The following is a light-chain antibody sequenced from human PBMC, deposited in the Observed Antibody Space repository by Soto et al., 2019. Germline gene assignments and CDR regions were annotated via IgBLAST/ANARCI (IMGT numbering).Light chain of an antibody. CDR2: GAS. V-gene: IGKV3D-15*01. CDR3: QQYYNWPRT. Sequence: DIVMTQSPATLSVSPGETATLSCRASLRLSTDLAWYQQRPGQAPRLLIYGASTRATGIPARFSGSGSGTEFTLTISSLQYEDFAVYYCQQYYNWPRTFGQGTKVDIK. CDR1: LRLSTD. J-gene: IGKJ1*01.